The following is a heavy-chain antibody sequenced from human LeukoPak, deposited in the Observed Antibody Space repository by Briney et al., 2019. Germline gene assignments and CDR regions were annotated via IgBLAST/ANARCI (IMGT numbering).Heavy chain of an antibody. Sequence: SETLSLTCTVSGGSISSYYWSWIRQPPGKGLEWIGYIYYRGSTNYNPSLKSRVTISLATSKDQFSLKLSSVTAADTAVYYCAREGVVKGYFDYWGQGTLVTVSS. V-gene: IGHV4-59*01. J-gene: IGHJ4*02. D-gene: IGHD3-3*01. CDR3: AREGVVKGYFDY. CDR2: IYYRGST. CDR1: GGSISSYY.